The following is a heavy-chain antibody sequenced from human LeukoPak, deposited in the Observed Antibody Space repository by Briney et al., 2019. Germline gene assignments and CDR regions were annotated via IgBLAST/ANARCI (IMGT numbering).Heavy chain of an antibody. D-gene: IGHD5-12*01. V-gene: IGHV4-31*03. CDR1: GGSISSGGYS. J-gene: IGHJ4*02. Sequence: SQTLSLTCTVSGGSISSGGYSWSWIRQHPGKGLEWIGYIYYSGSTYYNPSLKSRVTISVDTSKNQFSLKLSSVTAADTAVYYCTRGHAVGYSGYDWGQGTLVTVSS. CDR2: IYYSGST. CDR3: TRGHAVGYSGYD.